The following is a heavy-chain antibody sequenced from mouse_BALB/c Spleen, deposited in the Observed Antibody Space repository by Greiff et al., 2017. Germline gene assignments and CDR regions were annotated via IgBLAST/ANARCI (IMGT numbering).Heavy chain of an antibody. Sequence: EVQRVESGAELVKPGASVKLSCTASGFNIKDTYMHWVKQRPEQGLEWIGRIDPANGNTKYDPKFQGKATITADTSSNTAYLQLSSLTSEDTAVYYCANRPLDYYAMDYWGQGTSVTVSS. V-gene: IGHV14-3*02. D-gene: IGHD1-2*01. CDR3: ANRPLDYYAMDY. CDR1: GFNIKDTY. J-gene: IGHJ4*01. CDR2: IDPANGNT.